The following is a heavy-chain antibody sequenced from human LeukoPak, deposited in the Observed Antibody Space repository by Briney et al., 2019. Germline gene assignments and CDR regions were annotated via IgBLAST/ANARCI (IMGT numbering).Heavy chain of an antibody. CDR2: IYHSGST. D-gene: IGHD3-10*01. CDR3: ARDQDYYGSGSYGPDY. V-gene: IGHV4-38-2*02. J-gene: IGHJ4*02. CDR1: GYSITSGYY. Sequence: PSETLSLTCTVSGYSITSGYYWGWIRQPPGKGLEWIGSIYHSGSTFYNPSLKSRVTISVDTSKNQFSLKLSSVTAADTAVYYCARDQDYYGSGSYGPDYWGQGTLVIVSS.